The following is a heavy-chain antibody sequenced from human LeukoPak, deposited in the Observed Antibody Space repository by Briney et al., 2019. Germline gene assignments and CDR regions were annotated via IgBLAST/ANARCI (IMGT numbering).Heavy chain of an antibody. CDR1: GGSIITTNW. V-gene: IGHV4-4*02. D-gene: IGHD1-26*01. CDR3: TRESGAFSPFGF. Sequence: SETLSLTCAVSGGSIITTNWWSWVRQPPGKGLEWIGEIHLSGATNYNPSLERRVRISIDKSKNQMSLKLTSVPAADTAIYFCTRESGAFSPFGFWGQGTLVTVSS. J-gene: IGHJ4*02. CDR2: IHLSGAT.